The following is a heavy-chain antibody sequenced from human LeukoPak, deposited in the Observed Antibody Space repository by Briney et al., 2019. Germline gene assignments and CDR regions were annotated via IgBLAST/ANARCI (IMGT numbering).Heavy chain of an antibody. D-gene: IGHD2-2*01. V-gene: IGHV4-31*03. J-gene: IGHJ5*02. CDR1: GGSISSGGYY. CDR3: ARGGDIVVVPAAAPVNNWFDP. Sequence: SETLSLTCTVSGGSISSGGYYWSWIRQHPGKGLEWIGYIYYSGSTYYNPSLKSRVTISVDTSKNQFSLKLSSVTAADTAVYYRARGGDIVVVPAAAPVNNWFDPWGQGTLVTVSS. CDR2: IYYSGST.